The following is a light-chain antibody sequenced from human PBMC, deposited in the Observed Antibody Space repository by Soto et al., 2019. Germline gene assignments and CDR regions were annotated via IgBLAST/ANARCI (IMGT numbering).Light chain of an antibody. Sequence: QSVLTQSTSASGSPGQSVTISCTGTGSDVGGYNYVSWYQQHPGKAPKLMIYEVSKRPSGVPDRFSGSKSGNTASLTVSGLQAEDEADYYCSSYAGSNNLVFGGGTQVTVL. J-gene: IGLJ2*01. V-gene: IGLV2-8*01. CDR1: GSDVGGYNY. CDR2: EVS. CDR3: SSYAGSNNLV.